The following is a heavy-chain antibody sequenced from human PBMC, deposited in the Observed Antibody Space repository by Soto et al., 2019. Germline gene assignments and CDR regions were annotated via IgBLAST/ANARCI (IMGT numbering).Heavy chain of an antibody. CDR3: ASTGYSSGWFCEY. CDR1: GFTFSNYG. D-gene: IGHD6-19*01. Sequence: QMQLVETGGGVVQPGRSLRLSCAASGFTFSNYGMHWVRQAPGKRLEWVAVISPDGTNKYDADSVKGRFTISRDNSKNTLYLQMNSPRPEVTAAYYCASTGYSSGWFCEYWGQGILVTVSS. CDR2: ISPDGTNK. V-gene: IGHV3-30*03. J-gene: IGHJ4*02.